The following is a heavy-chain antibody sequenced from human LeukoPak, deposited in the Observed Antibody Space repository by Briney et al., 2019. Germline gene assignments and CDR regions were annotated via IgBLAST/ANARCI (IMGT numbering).Heavy chain of an antibody. V-gene: IGHV3-30-3*01. D-gene: IGHD2-2*01. CDR1: GFTFSSYA. CDR3: ARENYQSNWYFDL. J-gene: IGHJ2*01. Sequence: GALRLSCAASGFTFSSYAMHWVRQAPGEGLEWVAVISYDGSNKYYADSVKGRFTISRDNSKNTLYLLMNSLRAEDTAVYYCARENYQSNWYFDLWGRGTLVTVSS. CDR2: ISYDGSNK.